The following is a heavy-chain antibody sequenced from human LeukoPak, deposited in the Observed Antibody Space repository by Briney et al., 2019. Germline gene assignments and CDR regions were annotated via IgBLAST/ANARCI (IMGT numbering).Heavy chain of an antibody. V-gene: IGHV3-30*02. Sequence: GGSLRLSCAASGFTFSSYGMHWVRQAPGKGLEWVAFIRYDGSNKYYADSVKGRFTISRDNSKNTLYLQMNSLRAEDTAVYYCANIVVVAARFDYWAREPWSPSPQ. J-gene: IGHJ4*02. CDR3: ANIVVVAARFDY. D-gene: IGHD2-15*01. CDR2: IRYDGSNK. CDR1: GFTFSSYG.